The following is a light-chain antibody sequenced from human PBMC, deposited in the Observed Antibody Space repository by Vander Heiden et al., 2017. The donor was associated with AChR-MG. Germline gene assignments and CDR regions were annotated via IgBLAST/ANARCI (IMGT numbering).Light chain of an antibody. V-gene: IGLV2-14*03. CDR3: SSYTSSSTAV. CDR2: DVS. J-gene: IGLJ2*01. CDR1: SSDVGGYNY. Sequence: QSALTQPASVSGSPGQSITISSPGTSSDVGGYNYVAWYQQHPGKAPKLMIYDVSNRPSGVANRFSGSKSGNTASLTISGLQAEDEADYYCSSYTSSSTAVFGGGTKLTVL.